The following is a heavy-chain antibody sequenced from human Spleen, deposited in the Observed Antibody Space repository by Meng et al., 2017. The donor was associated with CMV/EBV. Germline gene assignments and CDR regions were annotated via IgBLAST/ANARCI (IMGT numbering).Heavy chain of an antibody. V-gene: IGHV4-59*01. CDR2: IYYSGST. Sequence: GSLRLSCTVSGGSISSNYWNWIRQPPGKGLEWIGYIYYSGSTNYNPSLKSRVTISVDTPKSHFSLKLSSVTAADTAVYYCARGLGIQLWSQDNWFDPWGQGTLVTVSS. J-gene: IGHJ5*02. D-gene: IGHD5-18*01. CDR3: ARGLGIQLWSQDNWFDP. CDR1: GGSISSNY.